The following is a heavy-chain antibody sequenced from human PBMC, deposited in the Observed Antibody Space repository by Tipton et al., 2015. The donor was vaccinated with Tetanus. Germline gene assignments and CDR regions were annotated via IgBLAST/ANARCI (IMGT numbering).Heavy chain of an antibody. D-gene: IGHD2-15*01. Sequence: SGFTFSSHGMHWVRQAPGKGLEWVAVIWHDGSNKYYADYVKGRFTISRDNSKNTLYLQMNSLRAEDTAVYYCAGDAVGPLNPGYCRGSCYGDYYYYGMDVWGQGTTVTVSS. CDR1: GFTFSSHG. V-gene: IGHV3-33*01. J-gene: IGHJ6*02. CDR2: IWHDGSNK. CDR3: AGDAVGPLNPGYCRGSCYGDYYYYGMDV.